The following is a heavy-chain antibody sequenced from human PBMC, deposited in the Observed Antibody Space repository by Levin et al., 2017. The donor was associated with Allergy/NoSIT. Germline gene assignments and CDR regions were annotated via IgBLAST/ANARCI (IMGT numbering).Heavy chain of an antibody. CDR1: GGSISSGNYY. CDR2: VYYSGST. Sequence: SQTLSLTCTVSGGSISSGNYYWAWIRQPPGKGPEWIGSVYYSGSTYYNPSLRSRVTMSVDTSKNHFSLNLNSVTAADTAVYYCVRPGGSGSYYHWFDPWGQGTLVTVSS. D-gene: IGHD3-10*01. CDR3: VRPGGSGSYYHWFDP. J-gene: IGHJ5*02. V-gene: IGHV4-39*02.